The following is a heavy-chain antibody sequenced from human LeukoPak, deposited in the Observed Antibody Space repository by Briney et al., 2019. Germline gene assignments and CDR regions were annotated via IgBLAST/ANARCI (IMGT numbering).Heavy chain of an antibody. V-gene: IGHV3-30*18. CDR2: ISYDGSNK. Sequence: GGSLRLSCAASGFTFSSYGMHWVRQAPGEGLEWVAVISYDGSNKYYADSVKGRFTISRDNSKNTLYLQMNSLRAEDTAVYYCAKDPTSGPISILQGPSGYFDYWGQGTLVTVSS. J-gene: IGHJ4*02. CDR3: AKDPTSGPISILQGPSGYFDY. D-gene: IGHD2-15*01. CDR1: GFTFSSYG.